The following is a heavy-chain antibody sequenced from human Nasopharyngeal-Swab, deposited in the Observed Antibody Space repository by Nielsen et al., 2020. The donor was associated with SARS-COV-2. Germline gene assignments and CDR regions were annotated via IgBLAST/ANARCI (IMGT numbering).Heavy chain of an antibody. CDR1: GFTFSDYY. D-gene: IGHD3-22*01. CDR3: ARTYYYDSSGYYYGWFDP. CDR2: ISSSGSTI. V-gene: IGHV3-11*01. Sequence: GASLEISCAASGFTFSDYYMSWIRQAPGKGLEWVSYISSSGSTIYYADSVKGRFTISRDNAKNSLYLQMNSLRAEDTAVYYCARTYYYDSSGYYYGWFDPWGQGTLVTVSS. J-gene: IGHJ5*02.